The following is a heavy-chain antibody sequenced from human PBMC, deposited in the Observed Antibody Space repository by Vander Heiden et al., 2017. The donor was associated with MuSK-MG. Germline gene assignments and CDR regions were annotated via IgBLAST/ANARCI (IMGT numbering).Heavy chain of an antibody. CDR1: GFTFSNAW. V-gene: IGHV3-15*01. J-gene: IGHJ4*02. CDR3: TTDLWFGELYAFDY. D-gene: IGHD3-10*01. Sequence: EVQLVESGGGLVKPGGSLRLSCAASGFTFSNAWMSWVRQAPGKGLEWVGRIKSKTDGGTTDYAAPVKGRFTISRDDSENTLYLQMNSLKTEDTAVYYCTTDLWFGELYAFDYWGQGTLVTVSS. CDR2: IKSKTDGGTT.